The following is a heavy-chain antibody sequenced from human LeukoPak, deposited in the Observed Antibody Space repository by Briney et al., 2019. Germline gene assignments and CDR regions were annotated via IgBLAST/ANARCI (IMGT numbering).Heavy chain of an antibody. CDR3: VKGDSGWYVFDY. CDR2: ISGSGGST. V-gene: IGHV3-23*01. Sequence: PGGSLRLSCAASGFTFSSYATSWVRQAPGKGLEWVSAISGSGGSTYYADSVKGRFTISRDNSKNTLYLQMNSLRAEDTAVYYCVKGDSGWYVFDYWGQGTLVTVSS. J-gene: IGHJ4*02. D-gene: IGHD6-19*01. CDR1: GFTFSSYA.